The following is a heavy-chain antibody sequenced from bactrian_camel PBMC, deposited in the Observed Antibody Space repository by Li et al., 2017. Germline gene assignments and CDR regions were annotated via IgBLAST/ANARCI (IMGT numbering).Heavy chain of an antibody. J-gene: IGHJ4*01. CDR2: VSTIT. CDR1: WSIPRACR. V-gene: IGHV3S53*01. Sequence: HVQLVESGGGSVQVGGSHELSCVASWSIPRACRMGWYRQVPGKERELVGWVSTITRYGDSTKGRFTVSREYGNNKIILRMNNLQLEDTGVYYCRATDGGFCRDEYWGQGTQVTVS. CDR3: RATDGGFCRDEY.